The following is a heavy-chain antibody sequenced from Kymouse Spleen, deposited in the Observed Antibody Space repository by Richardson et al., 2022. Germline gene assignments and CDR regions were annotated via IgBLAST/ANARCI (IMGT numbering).Heavy chain of an antibody. CDR1: GGSISSGGYY. V-gene: IGHV4-31*03. CDR3: ARDRLAYCGGDCYSNFDY. J-gene: IGHJ4*02. Sequence: QVQLQESGPGLVKPSQTLSLTCTVSGGSISSGGYYWSWIRQHPGKGLEWIGYIYYSGSTYYNPSLKSRVTISVDTSKNQFSLKLSSVTAADTAVYYCARDRLAYCGGDCYSNFDYWGQGTLVTVSS. D-gene: IGHD2-21*02. CDR2: IYYSGST.